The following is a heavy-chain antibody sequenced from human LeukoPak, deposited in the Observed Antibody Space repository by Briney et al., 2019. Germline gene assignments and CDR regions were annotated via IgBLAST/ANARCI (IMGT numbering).Heavy chain of an antibody. CDR3: TTILFY. Sequence: SETLSLTCTVSGYSISSGYYWGWIRQPPGKGLEWIGSIYHSGSTYYNPSLKSRVTISVDTSKNQFSLKLSSVTAADTAVYYCTTILFYWGQGTLVTVSS. V-gene: IGHV4-38-2*02. CDR2: IYHSGST. J-gene: IGHJ4*02. D-gene: IGHD2/OR15-2a*01. CDR1: GYSISSGYY.